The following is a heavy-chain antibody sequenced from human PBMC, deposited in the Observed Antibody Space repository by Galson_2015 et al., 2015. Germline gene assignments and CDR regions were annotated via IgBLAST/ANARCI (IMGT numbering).Heavy chain of an antibody. D-gene: IGHD4-17*01. V-gene: IGHV3-48*02. CDR3: ARGAHNDYAFSADY. CDR1: GFTFSTYS. CDR2: ISSSGTSI. J-gene: IGHJ4*02. Sequence: SLRLSCAASGFTFSTYSMNWVRQAPGKGLEWVSYISSSGTSIYYADSVKGRFSISRDKVKNSLYLQMNSLRDEDTAVYYCARGAHNDYAFSADYWGQGTLVTVSS.